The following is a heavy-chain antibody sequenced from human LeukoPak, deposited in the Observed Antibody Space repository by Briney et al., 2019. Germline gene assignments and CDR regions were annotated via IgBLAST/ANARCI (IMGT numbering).Heavy chain of an antibody. CDR2: ISYDGSNK. J-gene: IGHJ6*02. Sequence: PGGSLRLSCAASGFTFSSYSMHWVRQAPGKGLEWVAVISYDGSNKYYADSVKGRFTISRDNSKNTLYLQMNSLRAEDTAVYYCAKDVGGGRTTAYYYYGMDVWGQGTTVTVSS. CDR3: AKDVGGGRTTAYYYYGMDV. V-gene: IGHV3-30*18. D-gene: IGHD1-1*01. CDR1: GFTFSSYS.